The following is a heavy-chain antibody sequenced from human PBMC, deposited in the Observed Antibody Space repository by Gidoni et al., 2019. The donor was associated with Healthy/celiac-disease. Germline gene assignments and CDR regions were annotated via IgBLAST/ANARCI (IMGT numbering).Heavy chain of an antibody. Sequence: QVQLQESGPGLVKPSQTLSLTCTVSGGSISSGGYYWSWIRQHPGKGLEWIGYIYYSGSTYYNPYLKSRVTISVDTSKNQFSLKLSSVTAADTAVYYCARGYCSGGSCYPYYFDYWGQGTLVTVSS. CDR2: IYYSGST. CDR3: ARGYCSGGSCYPYYFDY. J-gene: IGHJ4*02. CDR1: GGSISSGGYY. D-gene: IGHD2-15*01. V-gene: IGHV4-31*03.